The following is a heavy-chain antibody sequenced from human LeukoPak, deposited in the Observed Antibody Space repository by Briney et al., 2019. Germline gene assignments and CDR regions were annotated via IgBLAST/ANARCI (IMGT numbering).Heavy chain of an antibody. Sequence: SETLSLTCAVYGGSFSGYYWSWIRQPPGKGLEWIGEINHSGSTNYNPPLKSRVTISVDTSKNQFSLKLSSVTAADTAVYYCARSRWLQLSDYWGQGTLVTVSS. CDR1: GGSFSGYY. V-gene: IGHV4-34*01. J-gene: IGHJ4*02. CDR2: INHSGST. CDR3: ARSRWLQLSDY. D-gene: IGHD5-24*01.